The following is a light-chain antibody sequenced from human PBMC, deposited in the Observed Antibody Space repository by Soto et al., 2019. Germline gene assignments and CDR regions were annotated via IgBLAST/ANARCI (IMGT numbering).Light chain of an antibody. CDR3: AAWDDSLKGGV. J-gene: IGLJ2*01. CDR1: SSNIGSNT. CDR2: SNN. Sequence: QSVLTQPPSASGTPGQRVTISCSGSSSNIGSNTVNWYQQLPGTAPKLLIYSNNQRPSGVPDRFSGSKSATSASLAISGLQSEDEADYYCAAWDDSLKGGVFGGGTQLTVL. V-gene: IGLV1-44*01.